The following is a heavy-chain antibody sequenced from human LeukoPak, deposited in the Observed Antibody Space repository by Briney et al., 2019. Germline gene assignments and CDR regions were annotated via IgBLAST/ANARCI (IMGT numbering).Heavy chain of an antibody. CDR2: ISYDGSNK. CDR1: GFTFSSYG. V-gene: IGHV3-30*18. J-gene: IGHJ6*04. D-gene: IGHD6-19*01. CDR3: AEDRGSIAVAGPYYYYYGMDV. Sequence: GGSLRLSCAASGFTFSSYGMHWVRQAPGKGLEWVSVISYDGSNKYYADSVKGRFTISRDNSKNTLYLQMNSLRDEDTAVYYCAEDRGSIAVAGPYYYYYGMDVWGKGTTVTVSS.